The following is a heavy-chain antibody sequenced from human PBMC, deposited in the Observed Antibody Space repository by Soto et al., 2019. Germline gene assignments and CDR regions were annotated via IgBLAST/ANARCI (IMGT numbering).Heavy chain of an antibody. V-gene: IGHV1-46*03. CDR1: GYTFTSYY. CDR3: ARAGLRYSSGSPTPY. Sequence: ASVKVSCKASGYTFTSYYMHWVRQAPGQGLEWMGIINPSGGSTSYAQKFQGRVTMTRDTSTSTVYMELSSLRSEDTAVYYCARAGLRYSSGSPTPYWGQGTLVTVSS. J-gene: IGHJ4*02. D-gene: IGHD6-19*01. CDR2: INPSGGST.